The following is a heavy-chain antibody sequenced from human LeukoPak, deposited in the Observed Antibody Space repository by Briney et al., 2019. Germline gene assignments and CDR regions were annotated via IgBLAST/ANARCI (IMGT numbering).Heavy chain of an antibody. J-gene: IGHJ4*02. CDR2: IRYDGSNK. Sequence: PGGSLGPSLQRPGLTSSTFAMHWVRQAPGKGLGWVAFIRYDGSNKYYADSVKGRFTISRDNSKNTLYLQMNSLRAEDTAVYYCAKGEYSSSQPGWGQGTLVTVSS. V-gene: IGHV3-30*02. CDR1: GLTSSTFA. CDR3: AKGEYSSSQPG. D-gene: IGHD6-13*01.